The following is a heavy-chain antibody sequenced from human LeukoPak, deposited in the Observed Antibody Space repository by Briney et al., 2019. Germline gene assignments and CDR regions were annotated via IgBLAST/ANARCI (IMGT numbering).Heavy chain of an antibody. CDR2: IWNDGSNK. CDR3: ARDRQGGQLWLLGNWFDP. CDR1: GFTFSSYG. Sequence: PGGSLRLSCAASGFTFSSYGMHWVRQAPGKGLEGGAVIWNDGSNKYYADSVKGRFTISRDNAKNSLYLQMNSLRAEDTAVYYCARDRQGGQLWLLGNWFDPWGQGTLVTVSS. J-gene: IGHJ5*02. V-gene: IGHV3-33*01. D-gene: IGHD5-18*01.